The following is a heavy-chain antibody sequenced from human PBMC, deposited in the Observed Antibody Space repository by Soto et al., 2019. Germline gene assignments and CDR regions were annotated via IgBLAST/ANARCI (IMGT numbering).Heavy chain of an antibody. V-gene: IGHV3-23*01. J-gene: IGHJ4*02. Sequence: EVQLLESGGNLVQPGGSLRLSCAASGFTFRSYAMSWVRQAPGKGLEGVSLISGSADSTFYADSVKGRFTISRDNSKNTLYLQVNSLRAEDTAVYYCASVYSSGWYLGYYFDYWGQGTLVTVSS. D-gene: IGHD6-19*01. CDR2: ISGSADST. CDR1: GFTFRSYA. CDR3: ASVYSSGWYLGYYFDY.